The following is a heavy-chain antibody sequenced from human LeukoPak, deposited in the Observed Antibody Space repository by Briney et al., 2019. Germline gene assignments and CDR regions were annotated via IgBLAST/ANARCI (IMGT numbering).Heavy chain of an antibody. CDR2: IKQDGSEE. CDR1: GFTFTTYW. CDR3: ARGNNRREDY. Sequence: PGGSLRLSCAASGFTFTTYWMSWIRQTPKKGLEWVAHIKQDGSEEYYVDSVKGRFSISRDNANNSLYLQLNSLRAEDMGVYYCARGNNRREDYWGQGTLVTVSS. J-gene: IGHJ4*02. D-gene: IGHD1-14*01. V-gene: IGHV3-7*01.